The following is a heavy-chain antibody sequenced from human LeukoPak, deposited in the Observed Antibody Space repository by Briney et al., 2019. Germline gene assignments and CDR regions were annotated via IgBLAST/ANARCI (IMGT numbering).Heavy chain of an antibody. CDR3: ARVRGDDFDN. D-gene: IGHD3-16*01. CDR2: INPDSGDT. CDR1: GYIFTGYY. J-gene: IGHJ4*02. Sequence: GATLKVSCKASGYIFTGYYMHWVRHAPGQGLEWMGWINPDSGDTNYAQNFQGRVTMTRDTSISTAYMELNRLTSDDTAVYYCARVRGDDFDNWGQGTLVTVSS. V-gene: IGHV1-2*02.